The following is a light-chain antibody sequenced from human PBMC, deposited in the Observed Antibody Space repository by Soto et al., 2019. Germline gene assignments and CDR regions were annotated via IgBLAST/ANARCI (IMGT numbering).Light chain of an antibody. Sequence: DVVMTQSPLSLPVTLGQPSSISCRSGQSLLYSNGNTYLNWFLQRPGQSPRRLIYRVSNRDSGVPDRFSGSGSGTDFTLNISRVEADDVGVYYCMQGTHWPRTFGQGTKVDIK. V-gene: IGKV2-30*01. CDR1: QSLLYSNGNTY. CDR2: RVS. J-gene: IGKJ1*01. CDR3: MQGTHWPRT.